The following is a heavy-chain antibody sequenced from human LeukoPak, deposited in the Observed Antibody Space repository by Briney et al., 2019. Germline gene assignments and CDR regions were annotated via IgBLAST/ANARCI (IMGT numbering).Heavy chain of an antibody. Sequence: PGGSLRLSCAVSGFTFRNYAMHWVRQAPGKGLEWVAVISYDGSNAYYADSVKGRLTISRDNSKSTLNLQMNSLRTEDTAVYYCARQKIKRLSMILGAFDLWGQGTMVTVSS. CDR1: GFTFRNYA. J-gene: IGHJ3*01. V-gene: IGHV3-30*04. CDR3: ARQKIKRLSMILGAFDL. D-gene: IGHD3-22*01. CDR2: ISYDGSNA.